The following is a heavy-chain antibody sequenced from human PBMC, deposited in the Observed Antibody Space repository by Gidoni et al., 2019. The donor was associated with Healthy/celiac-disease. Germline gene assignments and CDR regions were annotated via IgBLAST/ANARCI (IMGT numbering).Heavy chain of an antibody. J-gene: IGHJ4*02. CDR3: TRGGVVVTAIPDY. V-gene: IGHV3-49*05. D-gene: IGHD2-21*02. CDR2: IRSKAYGGTT. CDR1: GFTCVDYA. Sequence: EVQLVESGGGLVKPGRSLRLSCTASGFTCVDYAMSWFRQAPGKGMEWVGFIRSKAYGGTTEYAASVKGRFTISRDDSKSIAYLQMNSLKTEDTAVYYCTRGGVVVTAIPDYWGQGTLVTVSS.